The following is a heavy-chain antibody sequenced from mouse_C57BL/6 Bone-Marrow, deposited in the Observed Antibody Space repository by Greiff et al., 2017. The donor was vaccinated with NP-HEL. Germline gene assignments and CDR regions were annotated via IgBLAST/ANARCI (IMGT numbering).Heavy chain of an antibody. CDR1: GYTFTSYT. D-gene: IGHD1-1*01. V-gene: IGHV1-4*01. CDR3: ASSRNYYAFDY. Sequence: QVQLQHSGAELARPGASVKMSCKASGYTFTSYTMHWVKQRPGQGLEWIGYINPSSGYTKYNQKFKDKATLTADKSSSTAYMQLSSLTSEDSAVYYCASSRNYYAFDYWGQGTTLTVSS. J-gene: IGHJ2*01. CDR2: INPSSGYT.